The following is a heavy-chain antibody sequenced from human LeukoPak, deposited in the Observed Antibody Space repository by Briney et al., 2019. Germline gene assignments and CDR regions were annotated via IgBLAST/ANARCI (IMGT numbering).Heavy chain of an antibody. D-gene: IGHD4-17*01. J-gene: IGHJ4*02. CDR2: IYTSGST. Sequence: SETLSLTCTVSGGSISSGSYYWSWIRQPAGKGLEWIGRIYTSGSTNYNPSLKSRVTISVDTSKNQFSLKLSSVTAADTAVYYCARDYGDYGGYFDYWGQGTLVTVSS. CDR1: GGSISSGSYY. V-gene: IGHV4-61*02. CDR3: ARDYGDYGGYFDY.